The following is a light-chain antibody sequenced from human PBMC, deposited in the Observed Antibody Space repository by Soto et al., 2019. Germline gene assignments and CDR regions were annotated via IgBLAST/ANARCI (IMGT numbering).Light chain of an antibody. J-gene: IGKJ4*01. V-gene: IGKV3-20*01. CDR3: QQYGSSPLT. CDR1: QSVSSGS. CDR2: GAS. Sequence: EIVLTQSPGTLSLSPGERATLSCRASQSVSSGSLAWYQQKPGQAPRLLIYGASSRATGIPDRFSGSASGTDFTLTISRLEPEDFAVYYCQQYGSSPLTFGGGTKVDIK.